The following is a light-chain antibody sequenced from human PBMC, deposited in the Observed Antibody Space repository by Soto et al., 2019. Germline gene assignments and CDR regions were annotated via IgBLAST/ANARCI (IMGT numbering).Light chain of an antibody. CDR1: QSIGDL. J-gene: IGKJ1*01. V-gene: IGKV1-5*03. CDR3: QHYSAFSVT. CDR2: KAS. Sequence: NQVTQCPSSLSASVEDRVSRTRLASQSIGDLLAWYQQKPGEAPKVLIYKASYLESGVPSRFSGSGSGTEFTLTISSLQPEDLATYYCQHYSAFSVTFGQGTKVDI.